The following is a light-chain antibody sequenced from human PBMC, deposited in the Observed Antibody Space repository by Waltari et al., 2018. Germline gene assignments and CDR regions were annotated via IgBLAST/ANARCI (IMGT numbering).Light chain of an antibody. Sequence: EIVMTQSPASLSVSPGERVTLSCRASQSVSTKLAWYQQKPGQAPRLVIYSASIRAADVPARFSGSGSGTEFTLTISSLQSEDFAIYYCQQYDKWHDYTFGQGTKLDFK. CDR2: SAS. CDR1: QSVSTK. J-gene: IGKJ2*01. V-gene: IGKV3-15*01. CDR3: QQYDKWHDYT.